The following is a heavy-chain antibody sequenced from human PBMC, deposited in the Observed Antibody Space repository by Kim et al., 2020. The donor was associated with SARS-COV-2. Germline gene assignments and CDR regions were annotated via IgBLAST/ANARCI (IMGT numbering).Heavy chain of an antibody. J-gene: IGHJ4*02. Sequence: GGSLRLSCVGSGFTFSSYAMTWVRLAPEKGLEWVSSISAGGGSTYNADSVKGRFTISRDNSKSTLYLQMSTLRAEDTAIYYCAKDRQLNQGEDFDYWGQGTLVTVSS. CDR1: GFTFSSYA. D-gene: IGHD3-10*01. CDR2: ISAGGGST. CDR3: AKDRQLNQGEDFDY. V-gene: IGHV3-23*01.